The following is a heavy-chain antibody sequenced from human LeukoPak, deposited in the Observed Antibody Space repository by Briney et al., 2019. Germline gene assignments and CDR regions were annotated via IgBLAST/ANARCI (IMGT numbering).Heavy chain of an antibody. D-gene: IGHD2-2*01. J-gene: IGHJ3*02. CDR1: GFTFSSYS. CDR3: ARSAYCTSTSCLNGRGAFDI. CDR2: ISSSSSPI. Sequence: KPGGSLRLSCAASGFTFSSYSVNWVRQAPGKGLEWVSYISSSSSPIYYADSVKGRFTISRDNAKNSLYLQMSSLRAEDTAVYYCARSAYCTSTSCLNGRGAFDIWGQGTMVTVSS. V-gene: IGHV3-48*04.